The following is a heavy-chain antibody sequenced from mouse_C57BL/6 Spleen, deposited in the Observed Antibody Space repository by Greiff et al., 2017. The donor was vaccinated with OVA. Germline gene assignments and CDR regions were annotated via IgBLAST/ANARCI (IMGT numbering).Heavy chain of an antibody. CDR2: IDPSDSYT. Sequence: VQLQQPGAELVRPGTSVKLSCKASGYTFTSYWMHWVKQRPGQGLEWIGVIDPSDSYTNYNQKFKGKATLTVDTSSSTAYMQLSSLTSEDSAVYYCARSYGYEGYAMDDWGQGTSVTVSS. V-gene: IGHV1-59*01. CDR1: GYTFTSYW. CDR3: ARSYGYEGYAMDD. D-gene: IGHD2-2*01. J-gene: IGHJ4*01.